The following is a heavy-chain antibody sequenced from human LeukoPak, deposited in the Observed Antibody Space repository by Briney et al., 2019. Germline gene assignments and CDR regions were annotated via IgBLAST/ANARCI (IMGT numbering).Heavy chain of an antibody. V-gene: IGHV3-64*01. CDR3: ARYPSGSVGATLPFDY. CDR1: GFTFSRYA. D-gene: IGHD1-26*01. Sequence: PGGSLRLSCAASGFTFSRYAMHWVRQAPGKGLEYVSAISSNGTSTYYAKSVKGRFTISRDNSKNTLYLQMGSLRAEDMAVYYCARYPSGSVGATLPFDYWGQGTLVTVSS. J-gene: IGHJ4*02. CDR2: ISSNGTST.